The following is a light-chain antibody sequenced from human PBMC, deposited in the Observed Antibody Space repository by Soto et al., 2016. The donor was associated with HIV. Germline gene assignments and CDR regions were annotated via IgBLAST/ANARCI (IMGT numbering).Light chain of an antibody. CDR2: DDS. V-gene: IGLV3-21*03. CDR1: NIGSKS. Sequence: SYVLIQPPSVSVAPGKTARITCGGNNIGSKSVHWCQQKPGQAPVLVVYDDSDRPSGIPERFSGSNFGKTATLTISRVEVGDEADYYCQVWDSSDDHVVFGGGTKLTVL. CDR3: QVWDSSDDHVV. J-gene: IGLJ2*01.